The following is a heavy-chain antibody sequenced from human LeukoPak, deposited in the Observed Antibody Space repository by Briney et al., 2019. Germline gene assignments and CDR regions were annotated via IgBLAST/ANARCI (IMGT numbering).Heavy chain of an antibody. CDR2: INPSGVST. Sequence: GASVNVSCEPSGYTFTRYYMHWLRQAPGQRLEWMGTINPSGVSTSYAQKFQGRVTMTRDTSTSTVYMELSSLRSEDTAVYYCARVATYSSSWSAFDYWGQGTLVTVSS. V-gene: IGHV1-46*01. CDR1: GYTFTRYY. J-gene: IGHJ4*02. CDR3: ARVATYSSSWSAFDY. D-gene: IGHD6-13*01.